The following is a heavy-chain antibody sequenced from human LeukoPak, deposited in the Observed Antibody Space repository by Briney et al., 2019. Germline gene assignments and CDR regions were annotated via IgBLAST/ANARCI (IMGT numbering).Heavy chain of an antibody. CDR3: ARAISYYDSSGYYGYYYYYMDV. V-gene: IGHV3-7*01. CDR2: IKQDGSEK. CDR1: GFTFSSYW. J-gene: IGHJ6*03. Sequence: GSLRLSCAASGFTFSSYWMSWVRQAPGKGLEWVANIKQDGSEKYYVDSVKGRFTISRDNAKNSLYLQMNSLRAEDTAVYYCARAISYYDSSGYYGYYYYYMDVWGKGTTVTVSS. D-gene: IGHD3-22*01.